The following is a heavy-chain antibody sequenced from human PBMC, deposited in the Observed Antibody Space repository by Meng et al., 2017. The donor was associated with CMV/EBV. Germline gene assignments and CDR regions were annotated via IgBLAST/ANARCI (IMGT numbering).Heavy chain of an antibody. CDR3: ARDGNYGDYGDGY. V-gene: IGHV3-48*03. Sequence: GGSLRLSCAASGFTFSSYEMNWVRQAPGKGLEWVSYISSSGSTIYYADSVKGRFTISRDNAKNSLYLQMNSLRAEDTAVYYCARDGNYGDYGDGYWGQGTLVTVSS. CDR2: ISSSGSTI. D-gene: IGHD4-17*01. CDR1: GFTFSSYE. J-gene: IGHJ4*02.